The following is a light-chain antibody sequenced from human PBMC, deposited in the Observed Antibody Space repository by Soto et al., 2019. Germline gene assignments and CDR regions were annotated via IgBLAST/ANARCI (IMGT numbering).Light chain of an antibody. CDR2: SAS. V-gene: IGKV1-39*01. CDR1: QSINSY. CDR3: QQSYNTPT. Sequence: IQMTQSPCSLSASVGDRVTITCRASQSINSYLNWYQKKAGKAPKLLIHSASSLQDGVPSRFSGSGSWSEFTLVITSLQPEDFATYYCQQSYNTPTVGGGTRVEI. J-gene: IGKJ4*01.